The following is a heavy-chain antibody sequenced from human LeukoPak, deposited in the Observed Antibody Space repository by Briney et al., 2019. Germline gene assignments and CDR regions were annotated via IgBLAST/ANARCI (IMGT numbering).Heavy chain of an antibody. Sequence: GGSLRLSCAASGFTFSSYAMSWARQAPGKGLEWVSAISSSGDTYYAGSVKGRFTISRDNSKNTLYMQINSLRADDTAVYYCAKDAVGATAYYFDYWGQGILVTVSS. V-gene: IGHV3-23*01. CDR2: ISSSGDT. CDR3: AKDAVGATAYYFDY. D-gene: IGHD1-26*01. J-gene: IGHJ4*02. CDR1: GFTFSSYA.